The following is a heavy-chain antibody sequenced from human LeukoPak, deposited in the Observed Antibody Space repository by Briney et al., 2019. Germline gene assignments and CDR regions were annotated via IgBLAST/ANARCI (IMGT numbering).Heavy chain of an antibody. V-gene: IGHV1-69*05. CDR3: ATSGTMVRGVHFGY. Sequence: GASVKVSCKASGGTFSSYAISWVRQAPGQGLEWMGGIIPIFGTANYAQKFQGRVTITTDESTSTAYMELSSLRSEDTAVYYCATSGTMVRGVHFGYWGQGTLVTVSS. CDR1: GGTFSSYA. D-gene: IGHD3-10*01. CDR2: IIPIFGTA. J-gene: IGHJ4*02.